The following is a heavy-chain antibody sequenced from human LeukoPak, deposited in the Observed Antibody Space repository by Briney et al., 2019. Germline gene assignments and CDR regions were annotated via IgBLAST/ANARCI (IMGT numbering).Heavy chain of an antibody. Sequence: SETLSLTCTVSGGSISSYYWSWIRQPAGKGLEWIGRIYTSGSTNYNPSLKSRVTMSVDTSKNQFSLKLSSVTAADTAVYYCASPYYYDSSGYYSAFDIWGQGTMVTVSS. J-gene: IGHJ3*02. CDR1: GGSISSYY. D-gene: IGHD3-22*01. V-gene: IGHV4-4*07. CDR3: ASPYYYDSSGYYSAFDI. CDR2: IYTSGST.